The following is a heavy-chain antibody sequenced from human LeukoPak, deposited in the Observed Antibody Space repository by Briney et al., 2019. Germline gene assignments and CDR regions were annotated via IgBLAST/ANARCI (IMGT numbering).Heavy chain of an antibody. CDR2: ISYDGSNK. Sequence: PGGSLRLSCAASGFTFSSYAMHWVRQAPGKGLEWVAVISYDGSNKYYADSVKGRFTISRDNSNNTLYLQMNSLRAEDTAVYYCARGGVVPAAPDYWGQGTLVTVSS. V-gene: IGHV3-30*04. CDR1: GFTFSSYA. D-gene: IGHD2-2*01. CDR3: ARGGVVPAAPDY. J-gene: IGHJ4*02.